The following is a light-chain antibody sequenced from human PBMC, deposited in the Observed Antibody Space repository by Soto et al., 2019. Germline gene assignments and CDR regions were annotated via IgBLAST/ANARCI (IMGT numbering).Light chain of an antibody. CDR1: QSINNL. Sequence: DVQMTQSPSTLSASVGDRVTITCRASQSINNLLAWYQQKPGKAPKFLIYDVSTLESGVPSRFSGSGSGTEFTLTISSLQPEDFATYYCQPYNNWPLTFGGGTKVESK. CDR2: DVS. V-gene: IGKV1-5*01. J-gene: IGKJ4*01. CDR3: QPYNNWPLT.